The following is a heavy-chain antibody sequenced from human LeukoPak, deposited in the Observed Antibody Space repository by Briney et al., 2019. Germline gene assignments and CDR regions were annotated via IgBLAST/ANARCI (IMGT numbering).Heavy chain of an antibody. V-gene: IGHV3-33*06. CDR3: AKRQSSGWEFDY. Sequence: PGGSLRLFCAASGFTFSNYGMHWVRQAPGKGLEWVAVIWYDGSNKYYADSVKGRFTISRDNSKNTLYLQMNSLRAEDTAIYYCAKRQSSGWEFDYWGQGTLVTVSS. J-gene: IGHJ4*02. CDR1: GFTFSNYG. D-gene: IGHD6-25*01. CDR2: IWYDGSNK.